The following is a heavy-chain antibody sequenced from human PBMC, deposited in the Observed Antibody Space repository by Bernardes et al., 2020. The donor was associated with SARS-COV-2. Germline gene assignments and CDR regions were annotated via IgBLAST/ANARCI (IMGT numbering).Heavy chain of an antibody. CDR2: INSDGSVI. CDR1: GFPFSSSR. V-gene: IGHV3-74*01. Sequence: GGPPRLSRAVSGFPFSSSRVHWVRQTPGKGLVWVSRINSDGSVIDYADSVKGRFTISRDNAKNTLYLQMNSLRADDTAVYYCARAGQFYFEYWGQGTLVTVSS. CDR3: ARAGQFYFEY. J-gene: IGHJ4*02.